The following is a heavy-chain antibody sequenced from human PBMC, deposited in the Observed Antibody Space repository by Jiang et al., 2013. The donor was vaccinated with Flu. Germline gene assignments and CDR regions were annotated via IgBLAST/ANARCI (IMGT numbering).Heavy chain of an antibody. CDR3: AKHYDSSGYYLDY. Sequence: VQLVESGGGVVQPGRSLRLSCAASGFTFSSYGMHWVRRAPGKGPEWVAVISYDGSNKYYADSVKGRFTISRDNSKNTLYLQMNSLRAEDTAVYYCAKHYDSSGYYLDYWGQGTLVTVSS. CDR1: GFTFSSYG. J-gene: IGHJ4*02. V-gene: IGHV3-30*18. CDR2: ISYDGSNK. D-gene: IGHD3-22*01.